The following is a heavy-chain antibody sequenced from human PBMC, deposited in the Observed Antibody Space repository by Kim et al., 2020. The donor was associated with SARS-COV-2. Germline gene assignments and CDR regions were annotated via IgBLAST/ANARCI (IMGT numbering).Heavy chain of an antibody. CDR3: ARETLSQWFGDLLNYFDY. D-gene: IGHD3-10*01. CDR2: ISGTSSYI. CDR1: GFICSNYT. J-gene: IGHJ4*01. Sequence: GGSLRLSCVGSGFICSNYTMNWVRQGRGKGLEWVSDISGTSSYIDDADSLKGRFTIARDNANNSLYLQWNSLRAEDTAVDYCARETLSQWFGDLLNYFDYWGHGSLVTVSS. V-gene: IGHV3-21*01.